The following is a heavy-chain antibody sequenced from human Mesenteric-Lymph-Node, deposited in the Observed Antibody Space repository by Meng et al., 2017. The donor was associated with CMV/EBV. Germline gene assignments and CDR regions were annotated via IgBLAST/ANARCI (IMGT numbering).Heavy chain of an antibody. CDR3: ARDLGEQWLVRSRYFDY. CDR1: GDSISTYY. D-gene: IGHD6-19*01. V-gene: IGHV4-39*07. CDR2: IYYSGST. Sequence: SETLSLTCTISGDSISTYYWGWIRQPPGKGLEWIGSIYYSGSTYYNPSLKSRVTISVDTSKNQFSLKLSSVTAADTAVYYCARDLGEQWLVRSRYFDYWGQGTLVTVSS. J-gene: IGHJ4*02.